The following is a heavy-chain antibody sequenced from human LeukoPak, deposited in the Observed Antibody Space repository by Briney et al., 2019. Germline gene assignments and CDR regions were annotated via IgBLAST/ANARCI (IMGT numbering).Heavy chain of an antibody. CDR1: GGTFSSYA. D-gene: IGHD3-16*01. J-gene: IGHJ4*02. Sequence: SVKVSCKASGGTFSSYAISWVRQAPGQGLEWMGRIIPILGITNYAQKFQGRVTITADKSTSTAYMELSSLRSDDTAVYYCARDPSGGYVPYFDYWGQGTLVTVSS. CDR2: IIPILGIT. CDR3: ARDPSGGYVPYFDY. V-gene: IGHV1-69*04.